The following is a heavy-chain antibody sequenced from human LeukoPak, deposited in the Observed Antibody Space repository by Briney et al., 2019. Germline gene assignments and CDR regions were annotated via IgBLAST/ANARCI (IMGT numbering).Heavy chain of an antibody. Sequence: ASVKVSCKASGYTFTGYYMHWVRQAPGQGLEWMGGIIPIFGTANYAQKFQGRVTITADESTSTAYMELSSLRSEDTAVYYCAIATPSMVRGVIRRGYYYYYMDVWGKGTTVTISS. V-gene: IGHV1-69*13. J-gene: IGHJ6*03. D-gene: IGHD3-10*01. CDR1: GYTFTGYY. CDR3: AIATPSMVRGVIRRGYYYYYMDV. CDR2: IIPIFGTA.